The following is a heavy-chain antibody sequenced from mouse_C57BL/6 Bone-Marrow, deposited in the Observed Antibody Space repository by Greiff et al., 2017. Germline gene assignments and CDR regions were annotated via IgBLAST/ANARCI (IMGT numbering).Heavy chain of an antibody. Sequence: EVKLVESGGGLVQPGGSLSLSCAASGFTFTDYYMSWVRQPPGKALEWLGFIRNKANGYTTEYSASVKGRFTISRDNSQSILYLQMNALRAEDSATYYCARSPLYGTPFDYWGQGTTLTVSS. V-gene: IGHV7-3*01. J-gene: IGHJ2*01. D-gene: IGHD2-1*01. CDR3: ARSPLYGTPFDY. CDR2: IRNKANGYTT. CDR1: GFTFTDYY.